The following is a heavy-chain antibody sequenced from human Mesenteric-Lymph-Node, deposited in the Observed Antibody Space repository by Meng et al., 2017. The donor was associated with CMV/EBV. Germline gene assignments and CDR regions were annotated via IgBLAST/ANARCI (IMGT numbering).Heavy chain of an antibody. CDR3: AKEASGSYYWSFDY. Sequence: GESLKISCAASGFTFSSYAMSWVRQAPGKGLEWVSAISGSGGSTYYADSVKGRFTISRDNSKNTLYLQMNSLRAEDTAVYYCAKEASGSYYWSFDYWGQGTLVTVSS. V-gene: IGHV3-23*01. CDR2: ISGSGGST. J-gene: IGHJ4*02. D-gene: IGHD1-26*01. CDR1: GFTFSSYA.